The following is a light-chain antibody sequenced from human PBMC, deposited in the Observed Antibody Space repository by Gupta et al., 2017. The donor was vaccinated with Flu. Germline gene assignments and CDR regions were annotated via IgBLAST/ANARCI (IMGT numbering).Light chain of an antibody. Sequence: SVRERSTIDYKTSRTGLHRLRKRAYLAWYQQKPGQAPKVLLYKASTQGCGVPARFSGRGTGTDFALTISSLQPDDVGIYYCQQYISSPRTFGQGTPVAIK. V-gene: IGKV4-1*01. CDR3: QQYISSPRT. CDR1: RTGLHRLRKRAY. CDR2: KAS. J-gene: IGKJ1*01.